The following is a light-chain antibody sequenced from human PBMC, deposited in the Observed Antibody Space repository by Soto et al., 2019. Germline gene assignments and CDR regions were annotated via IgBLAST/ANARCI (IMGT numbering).Light chain of an antibody. CDR2: HTS. J-gene: IGKJ5*01. CDR1: ESLTGN. V-gene: IGKV3-11*01. CDR3: HQRNK. Sequence: EIVMTQSPATLSLSPGERATLSCRASESLTGNLAWYHHKPGQAPRLLIYHTSNRATGIPARFSGSRSGTDFTLTNSRLEPDDFGVYYCHQRNKFGQGTRLEI.